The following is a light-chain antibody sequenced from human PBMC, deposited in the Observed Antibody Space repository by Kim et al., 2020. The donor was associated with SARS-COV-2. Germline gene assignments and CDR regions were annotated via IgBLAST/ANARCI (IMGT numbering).Light chain of an antibody. V-gene: IGKV3-20*01. CDR3: QQYGSSPPYT. Sequence: PREGATLPCCASHSAISSDLVWYQQQPAQAPSLLIYGASSRATGSADRCSGSGSGTEFTLTISRLEPEDDAVDYCQQYGSSPPYTFGQGTKLEI. CDR1: HSAISSD. J-gene: IGKJ2*01. CDR2: GAS.